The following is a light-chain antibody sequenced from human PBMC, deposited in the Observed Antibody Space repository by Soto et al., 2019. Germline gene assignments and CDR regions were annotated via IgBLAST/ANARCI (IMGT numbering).Light chain of an antibody. V-gene: IGKV3-20*01. CDR2: GAS. Sequence: EIVLTQSPGTLSLSPGXRATLSCRASQSISSSYLAWYQQRPGQAPRLLIYGASSRATGIPDRFSGSGSGTEFTLTISRLEPEDFAVYYCQQYGDSPLTSGPGTKVDIK. J-gene: IGKJ3*01. CDR1: QSISSSY. CDR3: QQYGDSPLT.